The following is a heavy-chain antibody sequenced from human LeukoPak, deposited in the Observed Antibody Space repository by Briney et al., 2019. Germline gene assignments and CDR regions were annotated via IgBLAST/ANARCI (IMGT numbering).Heavy chain of an antibody. D-gene: IGHD3-9*01. CDR2: IYYSGST. V-gene: IGHV4-59*12. CDR3: ASLTGYFPSPDY. J-gene: IGHJ4*02. CDR1: GGSISSYY. Sequence: MPSETLSLTCTVSGGSISSYYWSWIRQPPGKGLEWIGYIYYSGSTNYNPSLKSRVTISVDTSKNQFSLKLSSVTAADTAVYYCASLTGYFPSPDYWGQGTLVTVSS.